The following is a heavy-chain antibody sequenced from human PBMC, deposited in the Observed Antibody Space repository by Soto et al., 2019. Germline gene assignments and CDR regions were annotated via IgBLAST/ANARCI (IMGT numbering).Heavy chain of an antibody. D-gene: IGHD1-20*01. CDR1: GYSFSDYD. J-gene: IGHJ5*01. V-gene: IGHV1-8*01. CDR3: ARDNRYNWNDEGWFDS. Sequence: QVQLVQSGAEVKKPGASVKVSCKASGYSFSDYDRNWVRQATGQGPEWMGWMNPNSGTTGYAQKFQVRVTMTRNTSINTDYMELSSMGSEDTAVYYCARDNRYNWNDEGWFDSWGQGTLVTVSS. CDR2: MNPNSGTT.